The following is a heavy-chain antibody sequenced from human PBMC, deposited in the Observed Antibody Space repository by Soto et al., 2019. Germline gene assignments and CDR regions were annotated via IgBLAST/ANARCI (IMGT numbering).Heavy chain of an antibody. Sequence: QVQLLQSGAEVKEPGSSLKVSCKASGGTFNRYAFSWVRQAPGQGLEWMGGIIPIFGTPSYAQKFQGRVTVTADEPTSTVYMEVSTVTSEDTAVYYCARAEKGTINYYYYGMDVWGQGTTVTVSS. CDR2: IIPIFGTP. D-gene: IGHD1-1*01. CDR1: GGTFNRYA. J-gene: IGHJ6*02. CDR3: ARAEKGTINYYYYGMDV. V-gene: IGHV1-69*01.